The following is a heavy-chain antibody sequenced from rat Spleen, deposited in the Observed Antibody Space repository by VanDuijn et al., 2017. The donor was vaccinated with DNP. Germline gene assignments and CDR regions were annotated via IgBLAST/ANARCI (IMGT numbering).Heavy chain of an antibody. CDR2: VFYDGRGT. D-gene: IGHD4-3*01. J-gene: IGHJ2*01. V-gene: IGHV5-17*01. CDR1: GFIFSDYA. Sequence: EVQLVESGGGLVQPGNSLKISCAASGFIFSDYAMAWVRRSPRRGLEWVATVFYDGRGTNYRDSVKGRFTISRDDAKNTLYLQMNSLRSEDMATYYCVRWNSGHFDYWGQGVMVTVSS. CDR3: VRWNSGHFDY.